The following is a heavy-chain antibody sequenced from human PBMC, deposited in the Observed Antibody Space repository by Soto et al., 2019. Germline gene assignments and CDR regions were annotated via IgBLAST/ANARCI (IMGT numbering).Heavy chain of an antibody. J-gene: IGHJ3*02. V-gene: IGHV4-31*03. Sequence: SVTLRLTCRFAGCQLRSGVDCCSRLRQNPGKGLEWIGYIYYSGSTYYNPSLKSRVTISVDTSKNQFSLKLSSVTAADTAVYFCASDGPDYSDEDAFDIRGQRTMVTISS. CDR3: ASDGPDYSDEDAFDI. CDR2: IYYSGST. D-gene: IGHD4-17*01. CDR1: GCQLRSGVDC.